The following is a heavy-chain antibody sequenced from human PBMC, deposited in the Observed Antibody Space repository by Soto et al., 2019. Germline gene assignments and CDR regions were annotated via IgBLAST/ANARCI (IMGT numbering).Heavy chain of an antibody. D-gene: IGHD4-4*01. CDR1: GDTFRSNG. V-gene: IGHV1-69*14. CDR2: IIPIYGTV. Sequence: QVQLVQSGTEVTKPGSSVQVSCKVSGDTFRSNGISWVRHVPGQGLDWMGGIIPIYGTVNYALKFLGRVTITADKSTSTAYMELSGLRPEDTGVYYCARDGGVTGMTTILESWGQGTVVTVSP. CDR3: ARDGGVTGMTTILES. J-gene: IGHJ4*02.